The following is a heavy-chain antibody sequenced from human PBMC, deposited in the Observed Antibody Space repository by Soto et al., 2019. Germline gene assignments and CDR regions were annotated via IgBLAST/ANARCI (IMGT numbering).Heavy chain of an antibody. CDR1: GFTFSDFY. CDR2: IRPDGYGP. Sequence: EVQLVQSGGGLVQPGGSLRLSCVGSGFTFSDFYMNWVRQAPGKGLEWVANIRPDGYGPNLVESVKGRFTTSRDNAKNPLLLQMNSLIADATAVYYCAGWGRQDYKYGGQGILVTVPS. CDR3: AGWGRQDYKY. J-gene: IGHJ4*02. V-gene: IGHV3-7*03. D-gene: IGHD3-16*01.